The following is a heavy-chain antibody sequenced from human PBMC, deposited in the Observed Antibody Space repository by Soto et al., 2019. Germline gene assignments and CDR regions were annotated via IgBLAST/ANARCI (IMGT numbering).Heavy chain of an antibody. CDR1: GFTIGDHA. V-gene: IGHV3-49*05. Sequence: VHLAESGGGLVKPGQSLRLSCGPSGFTIGDHAVAWFRQAPGKGLEWLSLIKSQAYGGTTEYAASVKGRFTISRDDSKGLAYLQMSSLKPEDTAIYYCSSSSSWMYYFDFWGQGTLVTVSS. D-gene: IGHD6-13*01. CDR2: IKSQAYGGTT. J-gene: IGHJ4*02. CDR3: SSSSSWMYYFDF.